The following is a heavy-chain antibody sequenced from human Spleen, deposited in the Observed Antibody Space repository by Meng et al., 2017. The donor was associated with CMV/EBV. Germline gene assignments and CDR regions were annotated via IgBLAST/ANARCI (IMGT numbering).Heavy chain of an antibody. Sequence: GESLKISCAASGFTFSSFGIHWVRQAPGKGLEWVAVIWYDGSDKKYADSVKGRFTISRDNSKNTLYLQMNSLRAEDTAVYYCARDITGTGGADYWGQGTLVTVSS. CDR2: IWYDGSDK. CDR3: ARDITGTGGADY. V-gene: IGHV3-33*01. J-gene: IGHJ4*02. D-gene: IGHD1-20*01. CDR1: GFTFSSFG.